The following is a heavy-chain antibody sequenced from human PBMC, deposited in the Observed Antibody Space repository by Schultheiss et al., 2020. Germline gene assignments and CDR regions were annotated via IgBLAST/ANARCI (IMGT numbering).Heavy chain of an antibody. V-gene: IGHV4-39*01. J-gene: IGHJ2*01. Sequence: GSLRLSCAASGFTFSSCGMHWVRQAPGKGLGWIGSIYYSGSTYYNPSLKSRVTISVFTSKNQFSLKLSSVTAADTAVYYCARQRARREGYNPNWYFDLWGRGTLVTVSS. D-gene: IGHD5-24*01. CDR1: GFTFSSCGMH. CDR3: ARQRARREGYNPNWYFDL. CDR2: IYYSGST.